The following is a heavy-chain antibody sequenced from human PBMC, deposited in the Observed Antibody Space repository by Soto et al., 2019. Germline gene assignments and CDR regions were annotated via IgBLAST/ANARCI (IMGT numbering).Heavy chain of an antibody. V-gene: IGHV6-1*01. CDR3: GRMVYAMYGEYYYYMDV. Sequence: SQTLSLTCVISGDSVSSTSAAWNWIRQSPSRGLEWLGRTFYRSKWYNDYEQSVKSRMTINADTSKNQFSLQLNSVTPEDTAVYYCGRMVYAMYGEYYYYMDVWGKGTTVTVSS. CDR1: GDSVSSTSAA. J-gene: IGHJ6*03. D-gene: IGHD2-8*01. CDR2: TFYRSKWYN.